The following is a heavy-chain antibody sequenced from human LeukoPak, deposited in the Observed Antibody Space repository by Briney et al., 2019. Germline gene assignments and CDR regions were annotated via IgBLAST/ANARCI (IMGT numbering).Heavy chain of an antibody. CDR1: GFTFSTAW. CDR3: ARGATLLWFGEPPDY. V-gene: IGHV3-21*01. D-gene: IGHD3-10*01. CDR2: ISSSSSYI. J-gene: IGHJ4*02. Sequence: GGSLRLSCVASGFTFSTAWMSWLRQAPGKGLEWVSSISSSSSYIYYADSVKGRFTISRDNAKNSLYLQMNSLRAEDTAVYYCARGATLLWFGEPPDYWGQGTLVTVSS.